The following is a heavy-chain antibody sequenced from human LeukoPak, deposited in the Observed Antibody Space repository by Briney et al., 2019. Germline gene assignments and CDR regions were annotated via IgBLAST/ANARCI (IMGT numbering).Heavy chain of an antibody. CDR2: IYYSGST. CDR3: ASWPVYSYGSIDY. V-gene: IGHV4-59*08. J-gene: IGHJ4*02. D-gene: IGHD5-18*01. CDR1: GGSISSYY. Sequence: SETLSLTCTVSGGSISSYYWSWIRQPPGKGLEWIGYIYYSGSTNYNPSLKSRVTISVDTSKNQFSLKLSSVTAADTAVYYCASWPVYSYGSIDYWGQGTLVTVSS.